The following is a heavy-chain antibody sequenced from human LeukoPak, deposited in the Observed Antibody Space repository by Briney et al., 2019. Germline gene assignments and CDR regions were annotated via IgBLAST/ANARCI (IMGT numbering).Heavy chain of an antibody. CDR1: GFTFSSYA. V-gene: IGHV3-23*01. CDR2: ISGSGGST. D-gene: IGHD4-17*01. Sequence: GGSLRLSCAAYGFTFSSYAMSWVRQAPGKGLEWVSAISGSGGSTYYADSVKGRFTISRDNSKNTLYLQMNSLRAEDTAVYYCAKDDYGNDWFDPWGQGTLVTVSS. CDR3: AKDDYGNDWFDP. J-gene: IGHJ5*02.